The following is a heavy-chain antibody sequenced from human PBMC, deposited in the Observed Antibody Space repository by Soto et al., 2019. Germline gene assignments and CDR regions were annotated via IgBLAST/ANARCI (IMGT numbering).Heavy chain of an antibody. V-gene: IGHV3-73*01. Sequence: GGSLRLSCAASGFTFSGSAMHWVRQASGKGLEWVGHIRSKVNSYATAYAASVKGRFTISRDDSKNTAYLQMNSLKTEDTAVYYCTRQPYSTTSSGFDPWGQGTLVTVSS. CDR3: TRQPYSTTSSGFDP. D-gene: IGHD6-13*01. CDR2: IRSKVNSYAT. CDR1: GFTFSGSA. J-gene: IGHJ5*02.